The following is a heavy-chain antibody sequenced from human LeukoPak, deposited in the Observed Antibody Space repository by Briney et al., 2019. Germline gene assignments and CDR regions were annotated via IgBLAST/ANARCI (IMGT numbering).Heavy chain of an antibody. D-gene: IGHD3-3*01. CDR1: GGSISSYY. CDR2: IYTSGST. Sequence: PSETLSLTCTVSGGSISSYYWSWIRQPAGKGLEWIGRIYTSGSTNYNPSLNSRVTISVDTSKGQFSLKLSSVTAADTAVYYCARRVTMSAPTTPGSWLHPWGQGTLVTVSS. CDR3: ARRVTMSAPTTPGSWLHP. J-gene: IGHJ5*02. V-gene: IGHV4-4*07.